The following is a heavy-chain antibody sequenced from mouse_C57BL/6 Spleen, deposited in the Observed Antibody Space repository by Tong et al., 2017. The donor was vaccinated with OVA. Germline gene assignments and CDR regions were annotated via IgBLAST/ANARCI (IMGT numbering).Heavy chain of an antibody. CDR1: GYTFTSYT. V-gene: IGHV1-4*01. CDR3: ARKLSNSAWFAY. CDR2: INPSSGYT. J-gene: IGHJ3*01. Sequence: VQLQESGAELARPGASVKMSCKASGYTFTSYTMHWVKQRPGQGLEWIGYINPSSGYTKYNQKFKDKATLTADKSSSTAYMQLSSLTYEDSAVYYCARKLSNSAWFAYWGQGTLVTVSA.